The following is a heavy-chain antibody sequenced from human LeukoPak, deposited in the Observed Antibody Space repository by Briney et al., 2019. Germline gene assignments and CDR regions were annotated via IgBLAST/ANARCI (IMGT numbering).Heavy chain of an antibody. CDR3: ARGLGGSYPFDC. Sequence: PGGSLRLSCAASGFTSSNYWMDWVRQAPAKGLVWVSRINTDGSRTTYADSVKGRFTISRDNAKNTLYLQMNSLRADDTAVYFCARGLGGSYPFDCWGQGALVTVSS. J-gene: IGHJ4*02. D-gene: IGHD3-16*02. CDR1: GFTSSNYW. CDR2: INTDGSRT. V-gene: IGHV3-74*01.